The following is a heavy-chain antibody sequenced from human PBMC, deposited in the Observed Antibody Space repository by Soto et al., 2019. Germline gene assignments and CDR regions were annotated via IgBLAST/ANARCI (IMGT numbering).Heavy chain of an antibody. Sequence: GGSLRLSCAASGFTFSSYSMNWVRQAPGKGLEWVSYISSSSSTIYYADSVKGRSTISRDNAKNSLYLQMNSLRAEDTAVYYCARGIAAARPDNYYYYYYMDVWGKGTTVTVSS. CDR2: ISSSSSTI. V-gene: IGHV3-48*01. J-gene: IGHJ6*03. CDR3: ARGIAAARPDNYYYYYYMDV. D-gene: IGHD6-13*01. CDR1: GFTFSSYS.